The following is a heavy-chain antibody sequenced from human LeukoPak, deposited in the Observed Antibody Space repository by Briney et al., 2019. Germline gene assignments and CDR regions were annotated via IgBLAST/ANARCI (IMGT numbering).Heavy chain of an antibody. V-gene: IGHV1-69*01. J-gene: IGHJ6*02. D-gene: IGHD6-13*01. CDR3: AREGIAAADYYYYGMDV. CDR2: IIPIFGTA. CDR1: GFTFSSYA. Sequence: GGSLRLSCAASGFTFSSYAISWVRQAPGQGLEWMGGIIPIFGTANYAQKFQGRVTITADESTSTAYMELSSLRSEDTAVYYCAREGIAAADYYYYGMDVWGQGTTVTVSS.